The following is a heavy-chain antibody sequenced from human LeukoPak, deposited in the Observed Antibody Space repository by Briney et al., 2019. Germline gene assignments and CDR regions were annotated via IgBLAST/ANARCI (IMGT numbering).Heavy chain of an antibody. Sequence: GGSLRLSCAASGFTFSNYGMHWVRQAPGKGLEWVAFIRFDGTNKFYADSVKGRFTISRDNAKNSLYLQMNSLRAEDTAVYYCARDATIYSYFDYWGQGTLVTVSS. D-gene: IGHD4-11*01. CDR3: ARDATIYSYFDY. CDR1: GFTFSNYG. CDR2: IRFDGTNK. J-gene: IGHJ4*02. V-gene: IGHV3-30*02.